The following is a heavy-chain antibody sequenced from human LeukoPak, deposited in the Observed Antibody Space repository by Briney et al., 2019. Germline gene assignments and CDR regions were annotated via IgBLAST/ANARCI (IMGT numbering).Heavy chain of an antibody. V-gene: IGHV3-33*01. D-gene: IGHD3-16*02. CDR1: GFTFSSYG. Sequence: GRSLRLSCAASGFTFSSYGMHWVRQAPGKGLEWVAVIWYDGSNKYYADSVKGRFTISRDNSKNTLYLQMNSLRAEDTAVYYCAREIYDYVWGSYRPRYHFDYWGQGTLVTVSS. CDR3: AREIYDYVWGSYRPRYHFDY. CDR2: IWYDGSNK. J-gene: IGHJ4*02.